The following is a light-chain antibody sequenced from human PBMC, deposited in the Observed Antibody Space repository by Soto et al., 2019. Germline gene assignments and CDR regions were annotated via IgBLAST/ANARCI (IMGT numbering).Light chain of an antibody. Sequence: SYELTQPPSVSVSPGQTARITRSGDALPNQYAYWYQQKPGQAPVLLIYKYTERPSGIPERFSGSSSGTTVTLTISGVQAEDEADYCCQSADGSGSYVVFGGGTKLTVL. V-gene: IGLV3-25*03. CDR3: QSADGSGSYVV. CDR2: KYT. J-gene: IGLJ2*01. CDR1: ALPNQY.